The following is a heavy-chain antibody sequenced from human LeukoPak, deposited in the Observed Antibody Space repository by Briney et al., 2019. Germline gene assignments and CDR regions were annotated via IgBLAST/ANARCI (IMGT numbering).Heavy chain of an antibody. CDR3: ARLIFLRYSSGSTTLGPNWFDP. CDR1: GSHFTSYW. V-gene: IGHV5-51*01. CDR2: IYPGGSDT. J-gene: IGHJ5*02. D-gene: IGHD6-19*01. Sequence: GGSPQISRQGSGSHFTSYWIGWGRPLAGEGREGMGIIYPGGSDTRYSPSFQGQVTISADKSISTAYLQWSSLKASDTAMYYCARLIFLRYSSGSTTLGPNWFDPWGQGTLVTVSS.